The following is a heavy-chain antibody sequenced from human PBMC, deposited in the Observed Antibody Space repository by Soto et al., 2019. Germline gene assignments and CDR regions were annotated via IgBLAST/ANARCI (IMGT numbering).Heavy chain of an antibody. CDR2: ISSSAVYI. CDR3: ARESEDLTSNFDY. V-gene: IGHV3-21*01. Sequence: GGSLRLSCAASGFNFITYSLSWVRQAPGKGLEWVASISSSAVYIYYADSMKGRFTVSRDNAKNSVYLEMNSLSAEDTALYYCARESEDLTSNFDYWGQGTLVTVSS. J-gene: IGHJ4*02. CDR1: GFNFITYS.